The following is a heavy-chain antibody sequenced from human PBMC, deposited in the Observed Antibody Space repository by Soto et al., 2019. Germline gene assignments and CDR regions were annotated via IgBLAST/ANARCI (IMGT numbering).Heavy chain of an antibody. D-gene: IGHD1-1*01. CDR2: INHSGST. Sequence: SETLSLTCAVYGGSCSGYYWSWIRQPPGKGLEWIGEINHSGSTNYNPSLKSRVTISVDTSKNQFSLKLSSVTAADTAVYYCARGGGYGGTTFRYYYYGMDVWGQGTTVTVSS. J-gene: IGHJ6*02. V-gene: IGHV4-34*01. CDR3: ARGGGYGGTTFRYYYYGMDV. CDR1: GGSCSGYY.